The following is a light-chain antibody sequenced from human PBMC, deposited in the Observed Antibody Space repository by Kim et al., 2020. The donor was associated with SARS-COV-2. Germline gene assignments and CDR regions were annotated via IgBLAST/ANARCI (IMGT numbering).Light chain of an antibody. CDR2: EAS. J-gene: IGLJ2*01. V-gene: IGLV2-18*02. CDR3: NSYTTSNTVL. Sequence: SGPVSSTGTSCVGGSYNRVAWCQQSPGTAPNLLIYEASNRPSGVPDRFSGSKSGNTASLTISGLQAEDEGDYYCNSYTTSNTVLFGGGTQLTVL. CDR1: SCVGGSYNR.